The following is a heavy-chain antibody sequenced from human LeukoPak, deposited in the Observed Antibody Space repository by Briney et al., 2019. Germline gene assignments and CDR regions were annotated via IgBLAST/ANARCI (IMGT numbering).Heavy chain of an antibody. Sequence: SETLSLTCTVSGGSIGSGGFYWSWIRQHPGKGLEWIGYIYSSGGTHYNPSLKSRVTISVDTSENQFSLMLNSVTAADTAVYYCASSRHSGSYYVLDYWGQGTLVTVSS. V-gene: IGHV4-31*03. CDR3: ASSRHSGSYYVLDY. D-gene: IGHD1-26*01. CDR2: IYSSGGT. CDR1: GGSIGSGGFY. J-gene: IGHJ4*02.